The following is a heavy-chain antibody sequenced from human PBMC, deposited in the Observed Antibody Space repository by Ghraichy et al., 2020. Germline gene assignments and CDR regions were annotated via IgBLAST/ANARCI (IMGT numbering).Heavy chain of an antibody. Sequence: SVKVSCKASGGTFSSYAISWVRQAPGQGLEWMGGIIPIFGTANYAQKFQGRVTITADESTSTAYMELSSLRSEDTAVYYCARVAGGSGSRRVYYFDYWGQGTLVTVSS. V-gene: IGHV1-69*13. D-gene: IGHD3-10*01. CDR2: IIPIFGTA. CDR1: GGTFSSYA. CDR3: ARVAGGSGSRRVYYFDY. J-gene: IGHJ4*02.